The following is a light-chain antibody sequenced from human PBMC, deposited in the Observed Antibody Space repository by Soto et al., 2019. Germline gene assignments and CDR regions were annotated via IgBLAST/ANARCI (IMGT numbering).Light chain of an antibody. CDR1: RSVPSAS. Sequence: DIVLTQSPATLSLSPGERATLSCRASRSVPSASLAWSQHKPGQAPRLLIFGASNRATGIPDRFSGSGSGTDFTLTISRLEPEDFAVYYCQQLGASPYTFGLGTKLEIK. J-gene: IGKJ2*01. CDR2: GAS. CDR3: QQLGASPYT. V-gene: IGKV3-20*01.